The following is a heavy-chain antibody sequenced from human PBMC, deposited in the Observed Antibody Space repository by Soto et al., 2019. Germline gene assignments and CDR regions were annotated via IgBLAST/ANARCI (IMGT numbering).Heavy chain of an antibody. CDR3: ARDLYYDFWSACFDY. CDR1: GYTFTSYA. J-gene: IGHJ4*02. Sequence: QVQLVQSGAEEKKPGASVKVSCKASGYTFTSYAMHWVRQAPGQRLEWMGWINAGIGNTKYSQKFQGRVTITRDTCESTAYMELSRLRSEDTAVYYCARDLYYDFWSACFDYWGQGTLVTVSS. D-gene: IGHD3-3*01. CDR2: INAGIGNT. V-gene: IGHV1-3*05.